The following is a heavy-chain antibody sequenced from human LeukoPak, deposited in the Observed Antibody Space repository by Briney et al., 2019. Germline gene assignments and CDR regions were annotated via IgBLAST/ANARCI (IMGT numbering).Heavy chain of an antibody. Sequence: PGGSLRLSCAASGFTFSSYSMNWVRQAPGKGLEWVSSISSSSSYIYYADSVKGRFTISRDNAKNSLYLQMNSLRAEDTAVYYCARADRDCSSISCYKGADYWGQGTLVTVSS. D-gene: IGHD2-2*02. J-gene: IGHJ4*02. CDR1: GFTFSSYS. CDR2: ISSSSSYI. CDR3: ARADRDCSSISCYKGADY. V-gene: IGHV3-21*01.